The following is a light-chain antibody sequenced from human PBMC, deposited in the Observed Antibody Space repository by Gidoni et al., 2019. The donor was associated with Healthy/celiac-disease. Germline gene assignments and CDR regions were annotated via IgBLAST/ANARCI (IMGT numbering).Light chain of an antibody. V-gene: IGKV3-20*01. CDR1: QSVSRRY. J-gene: IGKJ1*01. CDR3: QQYGSSLWT. Sequence: EIVLTQSPGTLSLSPGESATLSCRASQSVSRRYLAWYQQKPGQAPRLPIYGPPSRAPGIPVWFSGSGAVTDFTPTLRRLGPEDFAVYYFQQYGSSLWTFGQGTQVEIK. CDR2: GPP.